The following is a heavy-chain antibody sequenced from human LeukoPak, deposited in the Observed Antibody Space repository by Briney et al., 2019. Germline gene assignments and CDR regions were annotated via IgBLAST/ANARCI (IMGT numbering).Heavy chain of an antibody. CDR1: GGSFSGYY. CDR3: ARVLAARRRFDY. CDR2: INHSGST. V-gene: IGHV4-34*01. J-gene: IGHJ4*02. Sequence: PSETLSLTCAVYGGSFSGYYWSWIRQPPGKGLEWIGEINHSGSTNYNPSLKSRVTISVDTSKNQFSLKLSSVTAADTAVYYCARVLAARRRFDYWGQGTLVTVSS. D-gene: IGHD6-6*01.